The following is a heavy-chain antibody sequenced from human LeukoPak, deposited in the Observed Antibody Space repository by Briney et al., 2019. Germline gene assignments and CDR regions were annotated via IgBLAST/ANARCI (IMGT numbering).Heavy chain of an antibody. D-gene: IGHD3-3*01. CDR3: AKSTVGSVGLEWSTLGAFDI. CDR2: ISYDGSNK. V-gene: IGHV3-30*18. J-gene: IGHJ3*02. Sequence: GGSLRLSCAASGFTFSSYGLHWVRQAPGKGLEWVAVISYDGSNKYYADSVKGRFTISRDNSKNTLYLQMNILRAEDTAVYYCAKSTVGSVGLEWSTLGAFDIWGQGTMVTVSS. CDR1: GFTFSSYG.